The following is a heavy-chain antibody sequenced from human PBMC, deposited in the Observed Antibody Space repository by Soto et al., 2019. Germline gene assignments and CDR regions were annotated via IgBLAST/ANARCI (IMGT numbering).Heavy chain of an antibody. CDR2: IYHSGST. D-gene: IGHD3-22*01. Sequence: SETLSLTCAVSGYSISSGYYWGWIRQPPGKGLEWIGSIYHSGSTYYNPSLKSRVTISVDTSKNQFSLKLSSVTAADTAVYYCARETYYYDSSGYYDYWGQGTLVTVS. CDR1: GYSISSGYY. CDR3: ARETYYYDSSGYYDY. J-gene: IGHJ4*02. V-gene: IGHV4-38-2*02.